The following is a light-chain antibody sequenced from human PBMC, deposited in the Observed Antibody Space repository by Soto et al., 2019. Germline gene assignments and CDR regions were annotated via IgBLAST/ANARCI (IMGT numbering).Light chain of an antibody. Sequence: QSVLTQPPSASGSPGQSVTISCTGTSSDVGGYYYVSGYQQHPGKAPKLMIYEVSKRPSGVPDRFSGSKSGNTASLTVSGLQAEDEADYYCSSYAGSNNFVFGTGTKLTVL. CDR1: SSDVGGYYY. CDR2: EVS. CDR3: SSYAGSNNFV. V-gene: IGLV2-8*01. J-gene: IGLJ1*01.